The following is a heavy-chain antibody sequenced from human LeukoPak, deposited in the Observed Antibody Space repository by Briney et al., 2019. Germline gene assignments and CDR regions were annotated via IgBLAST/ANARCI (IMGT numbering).Heavy chain of an antibody. CDR1: CITFSSYG. CDR3: PNVWYCSAGCCFSANDAFDI. V-gene: IGHV3-23*01. CDR2: ISGSGGST. J-gene: IGHJ3*02. Sequence: GGSLVLSCGAACITFSSYGKSGGRQAPGKGLEWVSAISGSGGSTYYEDSVKGRFTISRDNSNNSLLLQMNSLIAEATALCHCPNVWYCSAGCCFSANDAFDIWGQGTMVTVSS. D-gene: IGHD2-15*01.